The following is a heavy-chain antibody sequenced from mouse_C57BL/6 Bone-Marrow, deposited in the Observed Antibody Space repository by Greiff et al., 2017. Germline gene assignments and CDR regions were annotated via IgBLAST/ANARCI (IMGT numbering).Heavy chain of an antibody. Sequence: EVQRVESGGGLVKPGGSLKLSCAASGFTFSSYAMTWVRQTPEKRLEWVATISDGGSYTYYPDNVKGRFTISRDNAKNNPYLHMSHLTSEDTAMYYCARDERLRPYALDYWGQGTSVTVSS. J-gene: IGHJ4*01. CDR3: ARDERLRPYALDY. CDR2: ISDGGSYT. V-gene: IGHV5-4*01. CDR1: GFTFSSYA. D-gene: IGHD2-4*01.